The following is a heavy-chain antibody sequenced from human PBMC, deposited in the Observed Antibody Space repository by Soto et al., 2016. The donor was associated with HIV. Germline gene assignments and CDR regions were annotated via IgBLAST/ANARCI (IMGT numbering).Heavy chain of an antibody. J-gene: IGHJ6*03. V-gene: IGHV3-43D*04. CDR1: GFTFDDYA. D-gene: IGHD1-26*01. CDR3: AKGALSVGAPRPGNYYYYYMDV. Sequence: EVQLVESGGVVVQPGGSLRLSCAASGFTFDDYAMHWVRQAPGKGLEWVSLISWDGGSTYYADSVKGRFTISRDNSKNSLYLQMNSLRAEDTALYYCAKGALSVGAPRPGNYYYYYMDVWGKGTTVTVSS. CDR2: ISWDGGST.